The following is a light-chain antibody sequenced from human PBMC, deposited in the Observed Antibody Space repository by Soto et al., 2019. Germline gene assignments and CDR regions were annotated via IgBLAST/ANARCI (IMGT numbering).Light chain of an antibody. J-gene: IGKJ5*01. CDR1: QTVGRL. CDR2: DAS. Sequence: DIVLTQSPTTLSLSPGDRVTLSCRASQTVGRLLSWYQHSPGQGPRLLVYDASNRSTGVPARFSGSGSETDFTLTISSLEPEYFAVYYCQQRLNLPITFGQGTRLEIK. V-gene: IGKV3-11*01. CDR3: QQRLNLPIT.